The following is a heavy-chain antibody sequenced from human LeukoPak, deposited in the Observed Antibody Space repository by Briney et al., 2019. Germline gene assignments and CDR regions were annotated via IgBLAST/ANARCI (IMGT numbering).Heavy chain of an antibody. J-gene: IGHJ4*02. CDR2: IYPVDSDT. Sequence: GEALKISCKCSGYSFSSYWIGWVREIPGEGLEWMGIIYPVDSDTRYSPSLQGQVTISAHKSISTAYLQWSSLQASDTAMYYCARQVNGDHFDYWGQGTLVTVSS. CDR3: ARQVNGDHFDY. D-gene: IGHD4-17*01. CDR1: GYSFSSYW. V-gene: IGHV5-51*01.